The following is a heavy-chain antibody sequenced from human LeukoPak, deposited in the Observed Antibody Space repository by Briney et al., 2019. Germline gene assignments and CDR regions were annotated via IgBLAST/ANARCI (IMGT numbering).Heavy chain of an antibody. V-gene: IGHV3-30*18. D-gene: IGHD6-19*01. J-gene: IGHJ5*02. CDR3: AKGYSSGWYEGSWFDP. Sequence: GRSLRLSCAASGFTFSSYGMHWVRQAPGKGLEWVAVISYDGSNKYYADSVKGRFTISRDNSKNTLYLQMNSLRAEDTAVYYCAKGYSSGWYEGSWFDPWGQGTLVTVSS. CDR2: ISYDGSNK. CDR1: GFTFSSYG.